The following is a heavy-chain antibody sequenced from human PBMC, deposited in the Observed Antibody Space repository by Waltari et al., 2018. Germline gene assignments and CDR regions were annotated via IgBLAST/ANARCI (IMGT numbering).Heavy chain of an antibody. Sequence: HVQLVLSGAEVKQPPASVTLSCNASGYTFTSYYMHWVRQPPGQGLEWMGWINTNSGGTNYAQKFQGRVTMTRDTSISTAYMELSRLRSDDTAVYYCARDLQAVAGPTNAFDIWGQGTMVTVSS. J-gene: IGHJ3*02. CDR2: INTNSGGT. D-gene: IGHD6-19*01. CDR3: ARDLQAVAGPTNAFDI. V-gene: IGHV1-2*02. CDR1: GYTFTSYY.